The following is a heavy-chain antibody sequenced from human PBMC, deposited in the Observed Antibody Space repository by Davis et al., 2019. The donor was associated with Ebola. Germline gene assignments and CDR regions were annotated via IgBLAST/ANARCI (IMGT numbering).Heavy chain of an antibody. CDR3: ARSMIVVPIGWFDP. Sequence: GESLKISCTDSVITFSSYAMTWVRQAPGKGLEWVSAISGSGGSTYYADSVKGRFTISRDNSKNSLYLQMNSLRDEDTAVYYCARSMIVVPIGWFDPWGQGTLVTVSS. V-gene: IGHV3-23*01. D-gene: IGHD3-22*01. CDR2: ISGSGGST. J-gene: IGHJ5*02. CDR1: VITFSSYA.